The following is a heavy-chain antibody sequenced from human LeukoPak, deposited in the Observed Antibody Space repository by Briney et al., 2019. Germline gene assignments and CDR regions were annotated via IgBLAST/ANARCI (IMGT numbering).Heavy chain of an antibody. J-gene: IGHJ3*02. D-gene: IGHD6-19*01. CDR3: ARPLRAGTGADAFDI. CDR1: GYTFTSYA. V-gene: IGHV1-3*01. CDR2: INAGNGNT. Sequence: ASVEVSCKASGYTFTSYAMHWVRQAPGQRLEWMGWINAGNGNTKYSQKFQGRVTITRDTSASTAYMELSSLRSEDTAVYYCARPLRAGTGADAFDIWGQGTMVTVSS.